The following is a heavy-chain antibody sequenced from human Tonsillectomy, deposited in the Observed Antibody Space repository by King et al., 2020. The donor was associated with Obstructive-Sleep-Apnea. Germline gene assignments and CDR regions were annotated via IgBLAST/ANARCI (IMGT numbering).Heavy chain of an antibody. V-gene: IGHV3-30*04. CDR3: AICRSYCS. Sequence: QVQLVESGGGVVQPGRSLRPSCAASGFTFSNYAVHWVRQAPGKGLEWVAAISSDGNNKYYADSVKGRFTISRDNSKNTLYLQMNSLRAEDTAVYYCAICRSYCSWGQGTLVTVSS. CDR1: GFTFSNYA. D-gene: IGHD1-26*01. CDR2: ISSDGNNK. J-gene: IGHJ4*02.